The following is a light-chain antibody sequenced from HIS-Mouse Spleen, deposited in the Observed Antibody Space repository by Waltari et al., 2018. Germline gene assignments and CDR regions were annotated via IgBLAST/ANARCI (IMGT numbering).Light chain of an antibody. Sequence: QSALTQPASVSGSPGQSITISCTGTSSDVGSYNLVSWYQQHPGKAPKLMIYEGSKRPVGVSNRFSGSKSGNTASLTISGLQAEDEADYYCCSYAGSSTFRVFGGGTKLTVL. CDR2: EGS. CDR3: CSYAGSSTFRV. V-gene: IGLV2-23*03. J-gene: IGLJ3*02. CDR1: SSDVGSYNL.